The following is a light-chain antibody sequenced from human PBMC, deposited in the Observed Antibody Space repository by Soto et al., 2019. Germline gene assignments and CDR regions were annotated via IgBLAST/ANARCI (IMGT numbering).Light chain of an antibody. V-gene: IGLV2-14*01. CDR2: QVS. CDR3: SSYTSSSTLDV. J-gene: IGLJ1*01. Sequence: QSALTQPASVSGSPGQSITISCTGTSSDVGGYNYVSWYQQHPGKAPKLMIYQVSNRPSGVSNRFSGSKSGNTASLTISGLQAEDEADYYCSSYTSSSTLDVVGTGTKLTVL. CDR1: SSDVGGYNY.